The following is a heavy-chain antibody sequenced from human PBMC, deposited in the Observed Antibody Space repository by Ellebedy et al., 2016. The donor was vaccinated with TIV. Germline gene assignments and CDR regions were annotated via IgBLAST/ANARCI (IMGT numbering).Heavy chain of an antibody. D-gene: IGHD6-13*01. V-gene: IGHV6-1*01. CDR2: TYYRPKWYN. J-gene: IGHJ6*02. Sequence: MPSETLSLTCAISGDSVSSNSAGWNWIRQSPSRGLEWLGRTYYRPKWYNDYAVSVKSRITINPATSKNQFSLQVNSVTPEDTAVYYCARRRSRNVMDVWGQGTTVTVSS. CDR3: ARRRSRNVMDV. CDR1: GDSVSSNSAG.